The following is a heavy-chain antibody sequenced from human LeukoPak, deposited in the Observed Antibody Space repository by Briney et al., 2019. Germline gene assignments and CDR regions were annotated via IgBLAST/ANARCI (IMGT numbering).Heavy chain of an antibody. CDR3: ERGRVYYYGSGRRDFDY. D-gene: IGHD3-10*01. CDR2: INHSGST. CDR1: RGPFSCYY. V-gene: IGHV4-34*01. J-gene: IGHJ4*02. Sequence: SETLSLTCAVNRGPFSCYYWSWIRQPPGKGLDWIGEINHSGSTNYNPSLKSRLTISVDTSKNKFYLKLSSVTAAHTAVYYCERGRVYYYGSGRRDFDYWGQGTLVTVSS.